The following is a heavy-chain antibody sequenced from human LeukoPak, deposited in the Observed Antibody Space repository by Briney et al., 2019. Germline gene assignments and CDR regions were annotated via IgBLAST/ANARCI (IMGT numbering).Heavy chain of an antibody. Sequence: GASLRLSCAASGFTFSSYAMSWVRQAPGKGLEWVSAISGSGRSTFYSDSVKGRFTISRDNSKNTLYLQMNSLRAEDTALYYCARDGGTYQFDYWGQGTLVTASS. V-gene: IGHV3-23*01. D-gene: IGHD1-26*01. J-gene: IGHJ4*02. CDR3: ARDGGTYQFDY. CDR1: GFTFSSYA. CDR2: ISGSGRST.